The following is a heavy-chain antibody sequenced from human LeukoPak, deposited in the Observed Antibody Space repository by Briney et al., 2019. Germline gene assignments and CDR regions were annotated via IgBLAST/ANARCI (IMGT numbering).Heavy chain of an antibody. V-gene: IGHV4-4*07. J-gene: IGHJ5*02. CDR3: ARNLWEGDYYGNNWFDP. Sequence: SETLSLTCTVSGGSISSYYWSWIRQPAGKGLEWIGRIYTSGSTNYNPSLKSRVTMSVDTSKNQFSLKLSSVTAADTAVYFCARNLWEGDYYGNNWFDPWGQGILVTVSS. CDR1: GGSISSYY. CDR2: IYTSGST. D-gene: IGHD3-10*01.